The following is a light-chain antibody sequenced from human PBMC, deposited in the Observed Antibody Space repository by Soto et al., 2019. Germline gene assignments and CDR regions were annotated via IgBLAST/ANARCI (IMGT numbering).Light chain of an antibody. J-gene: IGLJ3*02. CDR3: VAWDGSLSSVL. CDR1: SSNIEENS. Sequence: QSVLTQPPSASGTPGQSVTISCSGSSSNIEENSVTWYQWLPGAAPRLLIYNDYQRPSGGSDRFSGSKSGTSGSLAISGLRSEDEADYYCVAWDGSLSSVLFGGGTKLTVL. V-gene: IGLV1-47*02. CDR2: NDY.